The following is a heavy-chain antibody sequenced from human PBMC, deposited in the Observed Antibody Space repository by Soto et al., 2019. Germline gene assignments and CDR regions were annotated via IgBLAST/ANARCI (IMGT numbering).Heavy chain of an antibody. J-gene: IGHJ4*02. D-gene: IGHD3-16*01. CDR2: SRDKDSRYTT. CDR1: GFTFSDHY. Sequence: PGGSLRLSCAASGFTFSDHYMDWVRQAPGKGLEWVGRSRDKDSRYTTEYAASVKGRFAISRDDSKNSIYLEMNSLRTEDTAVYYCTRPNDGGWSGAYFVYWGQGILVTVSS. V-gene: IGHV3-72*01. CDR3: TRPNDGGWSGAYFVY.